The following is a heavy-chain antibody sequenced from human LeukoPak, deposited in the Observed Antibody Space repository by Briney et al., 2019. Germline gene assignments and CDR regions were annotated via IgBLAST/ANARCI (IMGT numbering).Heavy chain of an antibody. D-gene: IGHD3-22*01. J-gene: IGHJ1*01. CDR3: ARRYYDTSGYEYFQH. V-gene: IGHV1-18*01. CDR1: GYTFTSYG. Sequence: ASVKVSCKASGYTFTSYGISWVRQAPGQGLEWMGCIRAYNDNANYAQKFQGRVTLTTDTSTSTAYMELRSLSSDDTAVYYCARRYYDTSGYEYFQHWGQGTLVTASS. CDR2: IRAYNDNA.